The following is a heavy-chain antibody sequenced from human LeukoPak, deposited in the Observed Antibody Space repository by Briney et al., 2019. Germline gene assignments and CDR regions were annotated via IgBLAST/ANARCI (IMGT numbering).Heavy chain of an antibody. CDR1: GFTFSSYG. CDR3: ARDRVLRYFDWSLYFDY. D-gene: IGHD3-9*01. J-gene: IGHJ4*02. CDR2: IWYDGSNK. V-gene: IGHV3-33*01. Sequence: GGSLRLSCAASGFTFSSYGMHWVRQAPGKGLEWVAVIWYDGSNKYYADSVKGRFTISRDNSKNTLYLQMNSLRAEDTAVYYCARDRVLRYFDWSLYFDYWGQGTLVTVSS.